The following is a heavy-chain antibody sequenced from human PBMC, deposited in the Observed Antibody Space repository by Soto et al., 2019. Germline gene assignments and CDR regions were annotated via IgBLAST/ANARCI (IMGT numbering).Heavy chain of an antibody. CDR2: LFYTGHT. V-gene: IGHV4-39*01. Sequence: SETLSLTCTVSGHSMSNTDYFWGWIRQTPWSDLQWIGSLFYTGHTYYNPSLLSRVTISADTSKNQFFLRLTSVTAADTAVYYCARLLTAAAHNDDWGQGTRVTVAS. CDR1: GHSMSNTDYF. J-gene: IGHJ4*02. D-gene: IGHD6-13*01. CDR3: ARLLTAAAHNDD.